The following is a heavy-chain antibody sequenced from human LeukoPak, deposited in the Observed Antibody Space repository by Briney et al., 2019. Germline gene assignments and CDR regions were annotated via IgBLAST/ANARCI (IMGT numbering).Heavy chain of an antibody. Sequence: PSETLSLTCTVSGGSISSSSYYWGWIRQPPGKGLEWIGSIYYSGSTYYSPSLKSRVTISVDTSKNQFSLKLSSVTAANTAVYYCARLVVVTAIPLLGYFDYWGQGTLVTVSS. CDR1: GGSISSSSYY. J-gene: IGHJ4*02. CDR2: IYYSGST. CDR3: ARLVVVTAIPLLGYFDY. V-gene: IGHV4-39*01. D-gene: IGHD2-21*02.